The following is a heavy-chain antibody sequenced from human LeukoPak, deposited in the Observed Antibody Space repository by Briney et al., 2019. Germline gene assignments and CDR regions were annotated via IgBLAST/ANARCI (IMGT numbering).Heavy chain of an antibody. CDR3: AREGGPYRPLDY. CDR2: VNLQGST. V-gene: IGHV4-4*02. Sequence: SGTLSLTCGVSVGSISNTNWWTWVRQPPRKGLEWIGEVNLQGSTNYNPSLKIRVAISLDKSENHISLKLTSVTAADTAVYYCAREGGPYRPLDYSGQGTLVTVAS. CDR1: VGSISNTNW. J-gene: IGHJ4*02.